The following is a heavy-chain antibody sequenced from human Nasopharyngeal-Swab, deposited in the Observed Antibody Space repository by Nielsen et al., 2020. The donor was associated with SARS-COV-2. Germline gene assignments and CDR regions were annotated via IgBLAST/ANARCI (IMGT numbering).Heavy chain of an antibody. CDR1: GGSISDST. Sequence: SETLSLTCAVFGGSISDSTWNWIRQPPGKGLEWIGEIKPGRGPLFIPSLKSRVSISVDPSKNQFSLRLTSVTAADTAVYHCARGLSSVVPSPVLGLGPWYTFYYMDVWDKGTTVTVSS. J-gene: IGHJ6*03. CDR2: IKPGRGP. CDR3: ARGLSSVVPSPVLGLGPWYTFYYMDV. D-gene: IGHD1-14*01. V-gene: IGHV4-34*01.